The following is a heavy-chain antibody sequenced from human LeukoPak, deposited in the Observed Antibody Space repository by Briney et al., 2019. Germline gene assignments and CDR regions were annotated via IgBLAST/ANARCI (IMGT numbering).Heavy chain of an antibody. Sequence: GGSLRLSCAASGFPFSSYGMHWVRQAPGKGLEWVAVIWYDGSNQYHADSVKGRFTISRDNSKNTMYLQMNSLRVEDSAVYYCARASRYYGSGSYPNWFDPWGQGTLVTVSS. J-gene: IGHJ5*02. CDR2: IWYDGSNQ. V-gene: IGHV3-33*01. D-gene: IGHD3-10*01. CDR3: ARASRYYGSGSYPNWFDP. CDR1: GFPFSSYG.